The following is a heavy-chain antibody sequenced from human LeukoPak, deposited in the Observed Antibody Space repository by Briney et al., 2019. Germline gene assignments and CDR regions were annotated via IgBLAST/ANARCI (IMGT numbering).Heavy chain of an antibody. D-gene: IGHD2-15*01. CDR1: GYTFTSYS. CDR2: ISAYNGNT. J-gene: IGHJ5*02. Sequence: ASVKVSCKASGYTFTSYSISWVRQAPGQGLEWMGWISAYNGNTNYAQKLQGRVTMTTDTSTSTAYMELRSLRSDDTAVYYCARNKCSGGSCYSRWFDPWGQGTLVTVSS. V-gene: IGHV1-18*04. CDR3: ARNKCSGGSCYSRWFDP.